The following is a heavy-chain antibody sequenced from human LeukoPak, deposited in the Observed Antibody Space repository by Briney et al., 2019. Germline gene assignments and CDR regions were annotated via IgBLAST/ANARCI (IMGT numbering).Heavy chain of an antibody. CDR3: AELGITMIGGV. V-gene: IGHV3-48*03. J-gene: IGHJ6*04. CDR1: GFTFSSYE. Sequence: GGSLRLSCAASGFTFSSYEMNWVRQAPGKGLEWVSYISSSGSTIYYADSVKGRFAISRDNAKNSLYLQMNSLRAEDTAVYYCAELGITMIGGVWGKGTTVTIST. CDR2: ISSSGSTI. D-gene: IGHD3-10*02.